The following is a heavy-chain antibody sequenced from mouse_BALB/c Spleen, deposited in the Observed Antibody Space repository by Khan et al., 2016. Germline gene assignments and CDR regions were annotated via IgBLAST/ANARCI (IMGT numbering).Heavy chain of an antibody. D-gene: IGHD2-2*01. V-gene: IGHV9-1*02. CDR2: INTYTGEP. CDR1: GYTFTNSG. CDR3: ARGAMVTSGWYFDV. J-gene: IGHJ1*01. Sequence: QIQLVQSGPELKKPGETVKISCKASGYTFTNSGMNWVKQGPGKGLKWVGWINTYTGEPTYADDFKGRFAFSLETSASTAYLQINNLQNEDMTTXVCARGAMVTSGWYFDVWGAGTPVTVSS.